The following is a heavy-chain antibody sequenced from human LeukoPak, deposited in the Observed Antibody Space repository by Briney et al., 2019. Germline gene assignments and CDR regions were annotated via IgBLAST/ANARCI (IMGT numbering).Heavy chain of an antibody. V-gene: IGHV4-4*07. CDR2: IYPSGST. CDR1: GGSISSYY. D-gene: IGHD3-22*01. CDR3: ARSRYYYDNSGYYTYYFDY. Sequence: PSETLSLTCTVSGGSISSYYWSWIRQPAGKGLEWIGRIYPSGSTNYNPSLKGRVTISVDTSKNQFSLELSSVTAADTAVYYCARSRYYYDNSGYYTYYFDYWGQGTLVTVSS. J-gene: IGHJ4*02.